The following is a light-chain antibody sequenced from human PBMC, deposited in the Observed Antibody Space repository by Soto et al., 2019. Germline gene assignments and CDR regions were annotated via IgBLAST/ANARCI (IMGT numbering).Light chain of an antibody. V-gene: IGLV2-14*03. Sequence: QSALTQPASVSGSPGQSITISCTGTSTDVGGYKYVSWYQHHPGKAPKFMIYDVTSRPSGISNRFSGSKSGNTAFLIISGLQAEDEADYYCLSYTSSDTYVCGTGTKVTVL. CDR1: STDVGGYKY. J-gene: IGLJ1*01. CDR2: DVT. CDR3: LSYTSSDTYV.